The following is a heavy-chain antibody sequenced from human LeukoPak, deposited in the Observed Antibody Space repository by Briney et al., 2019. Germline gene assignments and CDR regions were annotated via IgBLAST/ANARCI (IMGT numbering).Heavy chain of an antibody. CDR2: IQGDGSTK. CDR1: GFTFSIFW. V-gene: IGHV3-7*04. CDR3: AREFYGNSDLDW. D-gene: IGHD4-23*01. J-gene: IGHJ4*02. Sequence: GRSLRLSCAASGFTFSIFWVHWVRQTPGKGLEWVANIQGDGSTKHYLESVKGRFTISRDNAKNSLYLQMNSLRAEDTAVYYCAREFYGNSDLDWWGQGTLVTVSS.